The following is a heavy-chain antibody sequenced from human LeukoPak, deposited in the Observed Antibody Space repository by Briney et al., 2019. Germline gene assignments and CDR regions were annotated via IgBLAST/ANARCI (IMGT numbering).Heavy chain of an antibody. D-gene: IGHD2-15*01. V-gene: IGHV3-21*01. Sequence: GGSLRLSCAASGFTFSSYSMNWVRQAPGKGLEWVSSISSSSNYIDYADSVKGRLTISRDTARNSLYLQMNSLRAEDTAVYYCARTRYCSSSSCHIAFDIWGQGTVVTVSS. CDR3: ARTRYCSSSSCHIAFDI. J-gene: IGHJ3*02. CDR1: GFTFSSYS. CDR2: ISSSSNYI.